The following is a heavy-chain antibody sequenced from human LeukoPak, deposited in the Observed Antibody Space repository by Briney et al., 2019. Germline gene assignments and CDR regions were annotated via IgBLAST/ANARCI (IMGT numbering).Heavy chain of an antibody. CDR2: ISDSGGST. J-gene: IGHJ6*03. CDR3: ANAPTVVTDYFYYYMDV. Sequence: GGSLRLSCAASGFTFSSCAMSWVRQAPGKGLEWVSTISDSGGSTYYADSVKGRFTIPRDNSKSTLFLQMNSLRAEDTALYYCANAPTVVTDYFYYYMDVWGKGTTVTVSS. D-gene: IGHD4-23*01. CDR1: GFTFSSCA. V-gene: IGHV3-23*01.